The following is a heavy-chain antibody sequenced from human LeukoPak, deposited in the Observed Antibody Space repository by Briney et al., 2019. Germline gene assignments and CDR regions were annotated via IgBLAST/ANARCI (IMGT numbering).Heavy chain of an antibody. Sequence: GGSLRLSCAASGFTFSDYYMSWIRQAPGKGLERVSYISSSGSTIYYADSVKGRFTISRDNAKNSLYLQMNSLRAEDTAVYYCAREGYDSSGRDAFDIWGQGTMVTVSS. D-gene: IGHD3-22*01. CDR3: AREGYDSSGRDAFDI. CDR2: ISSSGSTI. J-gene: IGHJ3*02. V-gene: IGHV3-11*01. CDR1: GFTFSDYY.